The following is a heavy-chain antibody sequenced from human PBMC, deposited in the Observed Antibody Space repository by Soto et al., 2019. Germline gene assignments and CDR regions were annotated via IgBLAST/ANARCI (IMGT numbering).Heavy chain of an antibody. CDR3: ATLLPPMRPGTTKDDY. J-gene: IGHJ4*01. D-gene: IGHD1-7*01. CDR2: INHSVST. Sequence: SETLSLTCAVYGGSFSGYYWSWIRQPPGKGLEWIGEINHSVSTNYNPSLKSRVTISVYTSKNQFSLKLSSVTAADTAVYYCATLLPPMRPGTTKDDYWGHGTMVGVSP. V-gene: IGHV4-34*01. CDR1: GGSFSGYY.